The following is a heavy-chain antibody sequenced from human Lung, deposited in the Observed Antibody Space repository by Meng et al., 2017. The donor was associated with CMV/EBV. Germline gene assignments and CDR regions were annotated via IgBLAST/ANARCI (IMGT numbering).Heavy chain of an antibody. CDR3: AKDDDRRYYSMDV. CDR2: ISGTSGTT. J-gene: IGHJ6*02. V-gene: IGHV3-23*01. CDR1: GFTFSNYH. D-gene: IGHD1-1*01. Sequence: GGSLRLSXAASGFTFSNYHMSWVRQAPGKGLEWVSTISGTSGTTYYADSVKGRFTISRDISTNTLYLQMNSLRDEDTALYYCAKDDDRRYYSMDVWGQETTVTVSS.